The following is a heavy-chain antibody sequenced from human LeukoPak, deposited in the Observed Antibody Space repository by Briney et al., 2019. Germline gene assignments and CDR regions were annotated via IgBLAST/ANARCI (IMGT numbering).Heavy chain of an antibody. D-gene: IGHD3-10*01. CDR2: IRYDGSNK. CDR1: GFTFSNYG. Sequence: GGSLRLSCAASGFTFSNYGMHWVRQAPGKGLEWVAFIRYDGSNKYYADSVKGRFTISRDNSKNTLYLQMNSLRADDTALYYCAKQRPGTPSGLDYWGQGTLVTVSS. V-gene: IGHV3-30*02. CDR3: AKQRPGTPSGLDY. J-gene: IGHJ4*02.